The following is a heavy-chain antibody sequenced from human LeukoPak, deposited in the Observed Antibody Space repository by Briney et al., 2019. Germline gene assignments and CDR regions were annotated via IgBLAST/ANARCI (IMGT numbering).Heavy chain of an antibody. CDR3: AREGDSYFHRAGYFDY. CDR1: GFTVSNTY. Sequence: GGSLRLSCAASGFTVSNTYMSWVRQAPGKGLEWFSVIYSGGSIYYAESVKGRFTISRDNSKNTLYLQMNSLRAEDTAVYYCAREGDSYFHRAGYFDYWGQGTLVTVSS. V-gene: IGHV3-53*01. D-gene: IGHD2-21*01. CDR2: IYSGGSI. J-gene: IGHJ4*02.